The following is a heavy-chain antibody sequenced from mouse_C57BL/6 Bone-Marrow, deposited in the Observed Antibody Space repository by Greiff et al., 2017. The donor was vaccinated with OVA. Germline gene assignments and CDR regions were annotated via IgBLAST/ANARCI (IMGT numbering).Heavy chain of an antibody. J-gene: IGHJ4*01. Sequence: QVQLKQPGAELVKPGASVKLSCKASGYTFTSYWMQWVKQRPGQGLEWIGEIDPSDSYTNYNQKFKGKATLTVDTSSSTAYMQLSSLTSEDSAVYYCARRGLYYSNPYAMDYWGQGTSVTVSS. CDR1: GYTFTSYW. V-gene: IGHV1-50*01. CDR3: ARRGLYYSNPYAMDY. CDR2: IDPSDSYT. D-gene: IGHD2-5*01.